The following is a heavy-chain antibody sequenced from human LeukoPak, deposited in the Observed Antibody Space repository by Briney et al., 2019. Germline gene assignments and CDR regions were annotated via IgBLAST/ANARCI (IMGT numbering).Heavy chain of an antibody. Sequence: PSETLSLTCTVSGGSISSSSYYWGWIRQPPGKGLEWIGSIYYSGSTYYNPSLKSRVTISVDTSKNQFSLKLSSVTAADTAVYYCARHREVVTPGPYDYWGQGTLVTVSS. CDR3: ARHREVVTPGPYDY. J-gene: IGHJ4*02. CDR2: IYYSGST. V-gene: IGHV4-39*01. D-gene: IGHD4-23*01. CDR1: GGSISSSSYY.